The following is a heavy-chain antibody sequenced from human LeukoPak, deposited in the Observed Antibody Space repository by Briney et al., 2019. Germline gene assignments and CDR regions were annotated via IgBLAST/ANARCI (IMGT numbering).Heavy chain of an antibody. D-gene: IGHD6-6*01. CDR3: AKTGLYSSSSRGYFDY. Sequence: PGGSLRLSCAASGFSFTGHAMSWVRQAPGKGLEWVAAISGSAGSTYYADSVKGRFTISRDNSKNTLYLQMNNLRAEDTAIYYCAKTGLYSSSSRGYFDYWGQGTLVTVSS. CDR2: ISGSAGST. V-gene: IGHV3-23*01. CDR1: GFSFTGHA. J-gene: IGHJ4*02.